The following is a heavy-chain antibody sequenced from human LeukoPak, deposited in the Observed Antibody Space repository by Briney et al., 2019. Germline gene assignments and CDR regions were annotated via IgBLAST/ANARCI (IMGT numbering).Heavy chain of an antibody. J-gene: IGHJ5*02. V-gene: IGHV1-2*06. CDR1: GYTFTGYY. CDR2: INPNSGGT. Sequence: ASVKVSCKASGYTFTGYYMHWVRQAPGQGLEWMGRINPNSGGTNYAQKFQGRVTMTRDTSISTAYMELSRLRSDDTAVYYCVRDRYSLYDSGWYVWFDPWGQGTLVTVSS. CDR3: VRDRYSLYDSGWYVWFDP. D-gene: IGHD6-19*01.